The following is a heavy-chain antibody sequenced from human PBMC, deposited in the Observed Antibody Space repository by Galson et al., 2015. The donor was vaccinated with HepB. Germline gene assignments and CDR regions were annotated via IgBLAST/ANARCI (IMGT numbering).Heavy chain of an antibody. D-gene: IGHD3-16*01. V-gene: IGHV3-73*01. CDR1: GITFSGST. J-gene: IGHJ4*02. Sequence: SLRLSCAASGITFSGSTMHWVRQASGKGLEWVGRIRSKANSYATAYAASVKGRLTISRDDSKNTSYLQMNSLRTEDTAMYYCTRQVYGMINYWGQGTLVTVSS. CDR3: TRQVYGMINY. CDR2: IRSKANSYAT.